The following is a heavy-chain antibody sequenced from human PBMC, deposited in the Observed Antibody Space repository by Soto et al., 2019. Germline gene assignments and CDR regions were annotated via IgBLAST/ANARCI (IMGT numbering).Heavy chain of an antibody. CDR3: ARNGITGTTEGNAFDI. J-gene: IGHJ3*02. V-gene: IGHV1-69*06. CDR1: GGTFSSYA. Sequence: QVQLVQSGAEVKKPGSSVKVSCKASGGTFSSYAISWVRQAPGQGLEWMGGIIPIFGTANYAQKFQGRVTMTADKSTITAYMELSSLRSEDTDVYYCARNGITGTTEGNAFDIWGQGTMVTVSS. CDR2: IIPIFGTA. D-gene: IGHD1-20*01.